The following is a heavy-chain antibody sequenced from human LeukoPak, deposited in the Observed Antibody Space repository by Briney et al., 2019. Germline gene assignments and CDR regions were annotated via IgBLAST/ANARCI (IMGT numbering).Heavy chain of an antibody. CDR3: TRDLRGHGDYLDY. Sequence: ASVKVSCKASRYTFTGYYMHWVRQAPGQGLEWMGWINPDSGDTNYAQKFQGRVAVTRDTSISTAYMELTRLRSDDTAVYYCTRDLRGHGDYLDYWGQGTLVTVSS. CDR1: RYTFTGYY. J-gene: IGHJ4*02. V-gene: IGHV1-2*02. CDR2: INPDSGDT. D-gene: IGHD4-17*01.